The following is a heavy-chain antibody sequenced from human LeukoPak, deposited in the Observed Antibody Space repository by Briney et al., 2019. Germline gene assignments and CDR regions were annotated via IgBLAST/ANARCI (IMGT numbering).Heavy chain of an antibody. V-gene: IGHV1-2*02. D-gene: IGHD3-22*01. Sequence: GASVKVSCKASGYTFTGYYMHWVRQAPGQGLEWMGWINPNSGGTNYAQKFQGRVTITTDESTSTAYMELSSLRSEDTAVYYCARSSRSGYYYTPFDYWGQGTLVTVSS. CDR2: INPNSGGT. CDR3: ARSSRSGYYYTPFDY. J-gene: IGHJ4*02. CDR1: GYTFTGYY.